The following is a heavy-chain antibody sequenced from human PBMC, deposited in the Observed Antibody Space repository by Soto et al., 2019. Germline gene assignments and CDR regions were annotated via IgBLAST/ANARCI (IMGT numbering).Heavy chain of an antibody. Sequence: GGSLRLSCAASGFIFSTSWMSWVRQAPGKGLEWVACINEDGSQEYYVDSVKGRFIISRDNARNSLYLQMNSLRAEDTAVYYCARHRAFTCYDYWGQGTVVTVSS. CDR3: ARHRAFTCYDY. CDR2: INEDGSQE. CDR1: GFIFSTSW. J-gene: IGHJ4*02. V-gene: IGHV3-7*05. D-gene: IGHD2-15*01.